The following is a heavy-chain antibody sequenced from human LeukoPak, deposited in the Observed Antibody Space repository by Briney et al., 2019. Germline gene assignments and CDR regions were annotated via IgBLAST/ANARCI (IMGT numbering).Heavy chain of an antibody. CDR2: IYYSGST. J-gene: IGHJ4*02. D-gene: IGHD2-2*01. CDR1: GGSISSSSYY. CDR3: ARDKGRRDIVVVPAAD. V-gene: IGHV4-39*07. Sequence: PSETLSLTCTVSGGSISSSSYYWGWIRQPPGKGLEWIGSIYYSGSTYYNPSLKSRVTISVDTSKNQFSLKLSSVTAADTAVYYCARDKGRRDIVVVPAADWGQGTLVTVSS.